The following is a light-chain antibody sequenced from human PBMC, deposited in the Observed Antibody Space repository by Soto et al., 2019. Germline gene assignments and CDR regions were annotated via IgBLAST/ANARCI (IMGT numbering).Light chain of an antibody. CDR2: DSS. J-gene: IGKJ5*01. Sequence: EIVITQSPATLSVSPGEGATLSCRASQGIGSTLAWYQQKPGQTPRLLIYDSSTRATGTPARFSGSGSGTEFTLTISSLQSEDFALYFCQQYNKWPLITFGQGTRLEIK. CDR3: QQYNKWPLIT. CDR1: QGIGST. V-gene: IGKV3D-15*01.